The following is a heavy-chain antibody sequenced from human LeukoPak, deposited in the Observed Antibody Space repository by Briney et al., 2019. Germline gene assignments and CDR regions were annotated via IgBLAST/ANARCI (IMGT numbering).Heavy chain of an antibody. CDR1: GFTFSDFY. J-gene: IGHJ4*02. CDR2: ISGSGDTI. D-gene: IGHD3-16*01. Sequence: PGGSLRLSCAASGFTFSDFYMTWIRQAPGKGLEWVSYISGSGDTIDYADSVKGRFTISRDNVKNSLYLQMNSLRVEDTAVYYCARGRCLALGYWGRGTLVTVSS. V-gene: IGHV3-11*04. CDR3: ARGRCLALGY.